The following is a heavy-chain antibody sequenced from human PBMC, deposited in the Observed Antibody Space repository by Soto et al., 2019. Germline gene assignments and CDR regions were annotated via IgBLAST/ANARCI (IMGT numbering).Heavy chain of an antibody. CDR3: ARVDGIVVVPAAIGPWFDP. D-gene: IGHD2-2*01. J-gene: IGHJ5*02. CDR2: ISAYNGNT. CDR1: GYTFTSYG. V-gene: IGHV1-18*01. Sequence: GASVKVSCKASGYTFTSYGISWVRQAPGQGLEWMGWISAYNGNTNYAQKLQGRVTMTTDTSTSTAYMELRSLRSDDTAVYYCARVDGIVVVPAAIGPWFDPWGQGTLVTVSS.